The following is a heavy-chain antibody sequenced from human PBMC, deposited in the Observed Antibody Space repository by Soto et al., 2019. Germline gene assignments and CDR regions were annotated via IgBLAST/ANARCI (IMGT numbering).Heavy chain of an antibody. CDR1: RFTFSGYG. D-gene: IGHD6-13*01. CDR3: AKERTIAAGGAIDD. J-gene: IGHJ4*02. Sequence: QVQLVESGGGVVQPGTSLRLSCAASRFTFSGYGMQWVRQAPGKGLEWVAVVSYDGSNKYYADSVKGRFTISRDNSKNTLFLRMNSLRAEDTAVYYCAKERTIAAGGAIDDWGQGTLVTVSS. CDR2: VSYDGSNK. V-gene: IGHV3-30*18.